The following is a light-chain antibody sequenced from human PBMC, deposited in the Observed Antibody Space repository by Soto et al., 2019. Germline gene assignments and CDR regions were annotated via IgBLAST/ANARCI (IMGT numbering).Light chain of an antibody. CDR3: SSYTSSTVYI. Sequence: QSVLTQPASVSGSPGQSITIPCTGTSSDVGGYSYVSWYQQHPGDAPKLMIYHVTNRPSGVSDRFSGSKSGNTASLTISGLQAEDEADYYCSSYTSSTVYIFGTGTGHRP. J-gene: IGLJ1*01. V-gene: IGLV2-14*03. CDR2: HVT. CDR1: SSDVGGYSY.